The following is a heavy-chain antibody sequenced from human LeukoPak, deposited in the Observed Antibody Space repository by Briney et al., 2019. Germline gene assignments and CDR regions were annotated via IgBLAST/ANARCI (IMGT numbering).Heavy chain of an antibody. V-gene: IGHV1-2*02. D-gene: IGHD4-23*01. Sequence: GASVKVSCKASGYTFTSFDISWVRQAPGQGLEWMGWINPKNGGTNYAQKFQGRVTMTRDTSINTAFMELSRLNSDDTAVYFCARDGYGGNSFDYWGQGTLVTVSS. CDR3: ARDGYGGNSFDY. CDR1: GYTFTSFD. J-gene: IGHJ4*02. CDR2: INPKNGGT.